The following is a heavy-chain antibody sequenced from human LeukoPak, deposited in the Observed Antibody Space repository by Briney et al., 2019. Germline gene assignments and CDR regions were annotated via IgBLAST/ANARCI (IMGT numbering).Heavy chain of an antibody. CDR3: AKDRDPMPSRGMDV. V-gene: IGHV3-74*01. J-gene: IGHJ6*02. CDR1: GFTFSNYW. CDR2: IKSDGGDP. D-gene: IGHD2-2*01. Sequence: GGSLRLSCAASGFTFSNYWMHWVRQGPGKGRVWVSRIKSDGGDPSYADSGKGRFTISRDNAKSTLYLQMNSLRAEDTAVYYCAKDRDPMPSRGMDVWGQGTTVAVSS.